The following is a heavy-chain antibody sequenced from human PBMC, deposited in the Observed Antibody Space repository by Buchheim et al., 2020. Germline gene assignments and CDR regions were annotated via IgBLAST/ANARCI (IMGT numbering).Heavy chain of an antibody. CDR3: ARDGLDLATLDY. D-gene: IGHD3/OR15-3a*01. CDR2: IKEDGSDT. Sequence: EVQLVESGGGLVQPGGSLRLSCAVSGFTFTRHWMSWVRQAPGKGLEWMANIKEDGSDTNYMDSLKGRFTISRDNAQNTLFLQMNSLRAEDTAVYFCARDGLDLATLDYWGQGTL. CDR1: GFTFTRHW. V-gene: IGHV3-7*01. J-gene: IGHJ4*02.